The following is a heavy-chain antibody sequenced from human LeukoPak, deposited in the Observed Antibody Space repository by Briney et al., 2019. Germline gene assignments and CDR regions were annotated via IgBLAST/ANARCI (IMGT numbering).Heavy chain of an antibody. V-gene: IGHV3-48*04. CDR2: ISSSTSTI. Sequence: PGGSLRLSCAASGFTFSTYSMNWARQAPGKGLEWVSYISSSTSTIYYADSVKGRFTISRDNAKNSLYLQMNSLRAEDTAVYYCARVSSGAWLPYYMDVWGKGTTVTVSS. J-gene: IGHJ6*03. CDR1: GFTFSTYS. D-gene: IGHD1-26*01. CDR3: ARVSSGAWLPYYMDV.